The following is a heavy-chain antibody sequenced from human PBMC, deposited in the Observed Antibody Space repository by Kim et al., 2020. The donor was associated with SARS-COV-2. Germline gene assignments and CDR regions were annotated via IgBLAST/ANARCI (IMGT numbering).Heavy chain of an antibody. V-gene: IGHV3-74*01. Sequence: GSSTSYADSVKGRLTISRDNAKNTLYLQMNSLRAEDTAVYYCATVYYFDYWGQGTLVTVSS. J-gene: IGHJ4*02. CDR2: GSST. CDR3: ATVYYFDY.